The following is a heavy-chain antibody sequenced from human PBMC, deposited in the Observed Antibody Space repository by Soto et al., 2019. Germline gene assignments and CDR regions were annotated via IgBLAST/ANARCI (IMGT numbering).Heavy chain of an antibody. CDR1: GYTFTSYG. Sequence: ASVKVSCKASGYTFTSYGISWARQAPGQGLEWVGWINANNGNAHYARKLQGRVTLTTDTSTTTAYMELRSLRSDDTATYYCARKPMGAPVDDWGQGTLVTVSS. V-gene: IGHV1-18*01. D-gene: IGHD3-10*01. CDR2: INANNGNA. J-gene: IGHJ4*02. CDR3: ARKPMGAPVDD.